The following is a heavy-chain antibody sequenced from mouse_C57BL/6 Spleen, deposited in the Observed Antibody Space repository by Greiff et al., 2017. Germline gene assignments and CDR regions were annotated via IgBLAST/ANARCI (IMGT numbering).Heavy chain of an antibody. CDR1: GYSFTDYN. CDR2: INPNYGTT. D-gene: IGHD2-5*01. J-gene: IGHJ3*01. CDR3: ARHHYSNYGLFAY. V-gene: IGHV1-39*01. Sequence: SGYSFTDYNMNWVKQSNGKSLEWIGVINPNYGTTSYNQKFKGKATLTVDQSSSTAYMQLNSLTSEDSAVYYCARHHYSNYGLFAYWGQGTLVTVSA.